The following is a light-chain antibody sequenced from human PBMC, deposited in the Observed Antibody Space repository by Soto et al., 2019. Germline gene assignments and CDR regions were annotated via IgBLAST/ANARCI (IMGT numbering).Light chain of an antibody. CDR2: AAS. Sequence: AIRMTQSPSSLSASTGDRVTITCRASQGISSYIAWYQQKPGKAPKLRIYAASTLQSGVPSRFSGSGSGTDFTLTISCLQSEDFATYYCQQYYSYPLITFGQGTRLEIK. J-gene: IGKJ5*01. CDR3: QQYYSYPLIT. V-gene: IGKV1-8*01. CDR1: QGISSY.